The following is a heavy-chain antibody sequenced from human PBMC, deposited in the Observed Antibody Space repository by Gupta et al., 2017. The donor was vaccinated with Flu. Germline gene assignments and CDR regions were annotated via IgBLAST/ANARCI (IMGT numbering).Heavy chain of an antibody. V-gene: IGHV3-23*01. CDR3: AKGYFSSTSCYPYYFDY. Sequence: MSWVRQAAGNGLEWVSAIRGSGGSTYYADSVKCRFTISRDNSKNTLYLQLNSLRAEDTAVYYCAKGYFSSTSCYPYYFDYWGQGTLVTVSS. J-gene: IGHJ4*02. D-gene: IGHD2-2*01. CDR2: IRGSGGST.